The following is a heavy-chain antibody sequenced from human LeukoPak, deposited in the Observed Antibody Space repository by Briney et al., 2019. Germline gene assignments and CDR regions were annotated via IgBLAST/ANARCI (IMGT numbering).Heavy chain of an antibody. J-gene: IGHJ4*02. Sequence: SETLSLTCAVSGGSISSSNWWSWVRQPPGKGLEWIGEIYHSGSTNYNPSLKSRVTISVDTSKNQFSLKLNSVTAADTAVYYCARDQGGGSGWYDYWGQGILVTVSS. CDR1: GGSISSSNW. CDR3: ARDQGGGSGWYDY. D-gene: IGHD6-13*01. CDR2: IYHSGST. V-gene: IGHV4-4*02.